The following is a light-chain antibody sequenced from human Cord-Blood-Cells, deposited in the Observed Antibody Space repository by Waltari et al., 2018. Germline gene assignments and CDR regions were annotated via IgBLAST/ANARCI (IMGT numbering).Light chain of an antibody. CDR1: QSVSSY. CDR2: DAS. V-gene: IGKV3-11*01. CDR3: QQRSNWPPG. J-gene: IGKJ5*01. Sequence: IVLTQSPATLSLSPGARATLSCRASQSVSSYLAWYQQKPGQAPRLLIYDASNRATGIPARFSGSGSGTDFTLTISSLEPEDFAVYYCQQRSNWPPGFGQGTRLEIK.